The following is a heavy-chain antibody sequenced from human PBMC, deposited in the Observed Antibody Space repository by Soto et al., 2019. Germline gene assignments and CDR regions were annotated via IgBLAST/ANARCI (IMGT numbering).Heavy chain of an antibody. V-gene: IGHV4-59*01. CDR3: AREYHP. Sequence: SETLSLTCTVSGGSISDYYWSWIRQPPGKGLEWIGYIFYSGSTNYNPSLKSRVTISLDTSKNQFSLKLSSVTAADTAVYYCAREYHPWGQGTLVTVSS. J-gene: IGHJ5*02. CDR1: GGSISDYY. D-gene: IGHD2-2*02. CDR2: IFYSGST.